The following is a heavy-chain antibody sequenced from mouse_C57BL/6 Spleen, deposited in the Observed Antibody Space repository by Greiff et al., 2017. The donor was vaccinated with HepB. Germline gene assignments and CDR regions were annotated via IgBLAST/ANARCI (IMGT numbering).Heavy chain of an antibody. D-gene: IGHD2-1*01. Sequence: EVKLMESGPELVKPGASVKISCKASGYSFTGYYMNWVKQSPEKSLEWIGEINPSTGGTTYNQKFKAKATLTVDKSSSTAYMQLKSLTSEDSAVYYCARRVYGNYAPFAYWGQGTLVTVSA. CDR3: ARRVYGNYAPFAY. CDR2: INPSTGGT. J-gene: IGHJ3*01. V-gene: IGHV1-42*01. CDR1: GYSFTGYY.